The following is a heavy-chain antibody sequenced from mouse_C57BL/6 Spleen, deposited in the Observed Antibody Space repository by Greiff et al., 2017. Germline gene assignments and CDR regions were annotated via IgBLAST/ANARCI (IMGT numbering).Heavy chain of an antibody. J-gene: IGHJ3*01. CDR1: GFTFSSYA. CDR3: TRATTAQAIAWFAY. CDR2: ISSGGDYI. D-gene: IGHD3-2*02. V-gene: IGHV5-9-1*02. Sequence: DVMLVESGEGLVKPGGSLKLSCAASGFTFSSYAMSWVRQTPEKRLEWVAYISSGGDYIYYADTVKGRFTISRDNARNTLYLQMSSLKSEDTAMYYCTRATTAQAIAWFAYWGQGTLVTVSA.